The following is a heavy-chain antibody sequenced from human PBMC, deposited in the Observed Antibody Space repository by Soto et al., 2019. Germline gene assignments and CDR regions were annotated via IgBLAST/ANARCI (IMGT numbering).Heavy chain of an antibody. V-gene: IGHV4-31*03. J-gene: IGHJ4*02. CDR1: GGSISSGGYY. Sequence: PSETLSLTCTVSGGSISSGGYYWSWIRQHPGKGLEWIGYIYYSGSTYYNPSLKSRVTISVDTSKNQFSLKLSSVTAADTAVYYCARLPGIAAAGTRYYFDYWGQGTLVTV. CDR3: ARLPGIAAAGTRYYFDY. D-gene: IGHD6-13*01. CDR2: IYYSGST.